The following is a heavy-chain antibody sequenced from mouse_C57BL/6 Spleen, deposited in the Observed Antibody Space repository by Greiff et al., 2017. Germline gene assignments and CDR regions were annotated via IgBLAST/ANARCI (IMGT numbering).Heavy chain of an antibody. CDR2: IYPGSGST. V-gene: IGHV1-55*01. CDR1: GYTFTSYW. D-gene: IGHD1-1*01. Sequence: QVQLQQPGAELVKPGASVKMSCKASGYTFTSYWITWVKQRPGQGLEWIGDIYPGSGSTNYNEKFKSKATLTVDTSSSTAYMQLSSLTSEDSAVYYCARSGSSLWYFDVWGTGTTVTVSS. CDR3: ARSGSSLWYFDV. J-gene: IGHJ1*03.